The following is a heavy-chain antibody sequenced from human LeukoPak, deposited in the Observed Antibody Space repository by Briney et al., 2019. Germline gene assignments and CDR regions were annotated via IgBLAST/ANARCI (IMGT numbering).Heavy chain of an antibody. CDR1: GGSFSGYY. J-gene: IGHJ6*02. CDR3: ARLYGSGSSLYYYGMDV. Sequence: SETLSLTCAVYGGSFSGYYWSWIRQPPGKGLEWIGEINHSGSTNYNPYLKSRVTISVDTSKNQFSLKLSSVTAADTAVYYCARLYGSGSSLYYYGMDVWGQGTTVTVSS. CDR2: INHSGST. D-gene: IGHD3-10*01. V-gene: IGHV4-34*01.